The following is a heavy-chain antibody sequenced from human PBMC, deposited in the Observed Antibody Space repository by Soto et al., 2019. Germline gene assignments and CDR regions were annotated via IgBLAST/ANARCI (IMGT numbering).Heavy chain of an antibody. CDR1: GFAFSSYW. V-gene: IGHV3-7*03. CDR3: ARDPTVTTSNYWYFDL. D-gene: IGHD4-17*01. J-gene: IGHJ2*01. CDR2: IKQDGSEK. Sequence: RGSLRLSCAASGFAFSSYWMSWVRQAPGKGLEWVANIKQDGSEKYYVDSVKGRFTISRDNAKNSLYLQMNSLRAEDMAVYYCARDPTVTTSNYWYFDLWGRGTLVTVSS.